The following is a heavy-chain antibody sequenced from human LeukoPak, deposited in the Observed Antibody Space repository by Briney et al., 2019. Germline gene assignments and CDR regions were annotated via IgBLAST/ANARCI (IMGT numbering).Heavy chain of an antibody. CDR1: GFTISSYA. J-gene: IGHJ6*02. D-gene: IGHD5-12*01. CDR3: ARDRSGYVYYYYGMDV. V-gene: IGHV3-30*04. Sequence: PGGSLRLSCAASGFTISSYAMHWVRQAPGKGLEWVAVISYDGSNKYYADSVKGRFTISRDNSKNTLYLQMNSLRAEDTAVYYCARDRSGYVYYYYGMDVWGQGTTVTVSS. CDR2: ISYDGSNK.